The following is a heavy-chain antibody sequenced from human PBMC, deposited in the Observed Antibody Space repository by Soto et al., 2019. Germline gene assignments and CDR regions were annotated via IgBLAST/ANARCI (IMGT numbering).Heavy chain of an antibody. Sequence: EVQLLESGGGLVQPGGSLRLSCAASEFTFTSYAMSWVRQAPGKGLEWVSAVGSDGGSTYYADSVRGRFTVSRDNSQNTRYLQMNNLRAEDTAVYYCAKDVCGSGTFCHFDSWGQGTLVTVSS. V-gene: IGHV3-23*01. CDR3: AKDVCGSGTFCHFDS. J-gene: IGHJ4*02. CDR1: EFTFTSYA. D-gene: IGHD3-10*01. CDR2: VGSDGGST.